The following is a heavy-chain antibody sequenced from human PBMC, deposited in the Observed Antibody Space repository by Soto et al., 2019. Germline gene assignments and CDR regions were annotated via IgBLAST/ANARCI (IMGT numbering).Heavy chain of an antibody. CDR3: AREKAIAVAGRATKAAAAMDV. Sequence: SATLSLTCTVSGGSISSYYWSWIRQPAGKGLEWIGRIYTSGSTNYNPSLKSRVTMSVDTSKNQFSLKLSSVTAADTAVYYCAREKAIAVAGRATKAAAAMDVWGQGTTVTVSS. J-gene: IGHJ6*02. CDR1: GGSISSYY. D-gene: IGHD6-19*01. CDR2: IYTSGST. V-gene: IGHV4-4*07.